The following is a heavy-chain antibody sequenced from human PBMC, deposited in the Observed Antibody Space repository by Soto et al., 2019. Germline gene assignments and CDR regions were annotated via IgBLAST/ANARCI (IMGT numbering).Heavy chain of an antibody. J-gene: IGHJ6*02. D-gene: IGHD3-3*01. CDR3: ARDPNYDFWSGYRNKEGTYGMDV. V-gene: IGHV3-48*03. Sequence: PGWSLRLSCAASGFGFSGFEMNWVRQAPGKGLEWVSYISSGASNMYYADSVKGRFTISRDNAQSSLYLQMNSLRVEDTAVYYCARDPNYDFWSGYRNKEGTYGMDVWGQGTTVTVSS. CDR1: GFGFSGFE. CDR2: ISSGASNM.